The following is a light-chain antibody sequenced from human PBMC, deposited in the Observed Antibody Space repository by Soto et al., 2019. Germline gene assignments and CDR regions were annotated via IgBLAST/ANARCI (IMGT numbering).Light chain of an antibody. CDR2: GTT. Sequence: QAVVTQPPSVSGAPGQRVTISCTGSSSNIGAGYDVHWYQQLPGTAPKLVIYGTTNRPSGVPDRFSGSKSGTSASLAISGLRSEDEADYYCASRDDNLSGHWMFGGGTKLTVL. CDR3: ASRDDNLSGHWM. J-gene: IGLJ3*02. V-gene: IGLV1-40*01. CDR1: SSNIGAGYD.